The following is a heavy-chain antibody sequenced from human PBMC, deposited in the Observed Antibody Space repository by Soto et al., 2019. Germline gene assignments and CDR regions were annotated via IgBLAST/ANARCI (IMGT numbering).Heavy chain of an antibody. D-gene: IGHD2-15*01. Sequence: EVQLVESGGGLVKPGGSLRLSCAASGFTFSSYSMNWVRQAPGKGLEWVSSISSSSYIFYADSVKGRFTISRDNAKNSLYLQMNSLRAEDTAVYYCARLVASETGYGMDVWGQGTTVTVSS. CDR1: GFTFSSYS. CDR3: ARLVASETGYGMDV. J-gene: IGHJ6*02. V-gene: IGHV3-21*01. CDR2: ISSSSYI.